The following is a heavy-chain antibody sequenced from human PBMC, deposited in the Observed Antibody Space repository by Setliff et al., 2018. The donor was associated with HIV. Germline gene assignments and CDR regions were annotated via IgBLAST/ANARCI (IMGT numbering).Heavy chain of an antibody. V-gene: IGHV4-61*02. CDR1: GGSISSGIHY. CDR2: IYSSGST. CDR3: AKVVVRSRFLEWSPSRDYSYYYMDV. J-gene: IGHJ6*03. Sequence: PSETLSLTCTVSGGSISSGIHYWNWIRQPAGKGLEWIGRIYSSGSTNYNPSLKSRVTISADTSKNQFSLKLSSVTAADTALYYCAKVVVRSRFLEWSPSRDYSYYYMDVWGKGTTVTVSS. D-gene: IGHD3-3*01.